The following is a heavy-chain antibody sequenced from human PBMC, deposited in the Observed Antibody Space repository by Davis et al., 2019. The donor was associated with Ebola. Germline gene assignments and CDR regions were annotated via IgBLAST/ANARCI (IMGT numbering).Heavy chain of an antibody. CDR3: AREGIAAAVSYYGMDV. CDR2: IIPIFGTA. Sequence: SVKVSCKASGGTFSSYAISWVRQAPGQGLEWMGGIIPIFGTANYAQKFQGRVMITADESTSTAYMELSSLRSEDTAVYYCAREGIAAAVSYYGMDVWGQGTTVTVSS. V-gene: IGHV1-69*13. D-gene: IGHD6-13*01. CDR1: GGTFSSYA. J-gene: IGHJ6*02.